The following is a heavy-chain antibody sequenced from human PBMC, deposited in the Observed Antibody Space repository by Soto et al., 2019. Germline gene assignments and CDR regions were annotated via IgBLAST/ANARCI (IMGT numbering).Heavy chain of an antibody. J-gene: IGHJ4*02. V-gene: IGHV3-23*01. CDR2: ISGTGGST. Sequence: EVQLLDSGGGLVQPGGSLRLSCAASGFTFNNYAMNWVRQAPGKGLEWVATISGTGGSTYYADSVKGLFTISRDNSKNTLYFQMNSLRVEDTAVYYCAKDRLGGNFDYWGQGTQVTVSS. CDR3: AKDRLGGNFDY. CDR1: GFTFNNYA.